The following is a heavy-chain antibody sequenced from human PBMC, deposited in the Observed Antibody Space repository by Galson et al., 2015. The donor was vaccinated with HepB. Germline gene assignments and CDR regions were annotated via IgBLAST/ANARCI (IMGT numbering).Heavy chain of an antibody. D-gene: IGHD6-6*01. CDR2: IKKDGSEK. Sequence: SLRLSCAASGFMFSNSWMSWVRQAPGKGLEWVANIKKDGSEKYYVDSVKGRFTISRDNAKHSLYLQMNSLRAEDTAVYYCARGKAALGGQGTLVIVSS. V-gene: IGHV3-7*03. CDR1: GFMFSNSW. J-gene: IGHJ1*01. CDR3: ARGKAAL.